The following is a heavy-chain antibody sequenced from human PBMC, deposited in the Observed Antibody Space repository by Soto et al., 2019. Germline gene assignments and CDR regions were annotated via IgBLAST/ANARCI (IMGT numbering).Heavy chain of an antibody. J-gene: IGHJ4*02. D-gene: IGHD6-13*01. V-gene: IGHV3-30-3*01. CDR2: VSFDGVNK. CDR3: ARDPDLIEAAGNYFDY. Sequence: PGGSLRLSCSVSGFTLNTYSMYWVRQAPGKGLEWVAVVSFDGVNKHYRDSVKGRFTISRDIAKNMLYLQMTSLRLEDTALYYCARDPDLIEAAGNYFDYWGQGTLVTVSS. CDR1: GFTLNTYS.